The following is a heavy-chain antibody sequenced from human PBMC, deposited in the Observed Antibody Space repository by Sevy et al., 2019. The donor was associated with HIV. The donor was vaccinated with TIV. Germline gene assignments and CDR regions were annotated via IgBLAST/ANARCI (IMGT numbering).Heavy chain of an antibody. D-gene: IGHD2-8*01. CDR1: GFTFSKYS. CDR2: LSFGCGEI. CDR3: AGEGCTKPHDY. J-gene: IGHJ4*02. Sequence: GGSLRLSCAASGFTFSKYSMSWVRQPPGKGLEWVSTLSFGCGEINYADSVEGRFTISRDNSKRSVYLQMNNLRPEDTAVYYCAGEGCTKPHDYWGQGTLVTVSS. V-gene: IGHV3-23*01.